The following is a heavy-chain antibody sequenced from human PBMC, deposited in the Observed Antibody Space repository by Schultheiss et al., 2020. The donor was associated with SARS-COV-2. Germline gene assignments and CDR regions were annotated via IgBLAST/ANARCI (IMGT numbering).Heavy chain of an antibody. V-gene: IGHV3-73*01. J-gene: IGHJ4*02. D-gene: IGHD3-22*01. Sequence: GGSLRLSCAASGFTFSGSAMHWVRQASGKGLEWVGRIRSKANSYATAYAASVKGRFTISRDDSKNTAYLQMNSLKTEDKAVYYCTSRREYYYDSSGYYTLDYWGQGTLVTVSS. CDR3: TSRREYYYDSSGYYTLDY. CDR1: GFTFSGSA. CDR2: IRSKANSYAT.